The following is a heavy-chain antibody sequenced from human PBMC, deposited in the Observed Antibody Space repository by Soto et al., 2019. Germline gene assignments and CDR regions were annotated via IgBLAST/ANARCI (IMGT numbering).Heavy chain of an antibody. V-gene: IGHV1-18*01. CDR1: GYTFTSYG. Sequence: QVQLVQSGAEVKKPGASVKVSCKASGYTFTSYGISWVRQAPGQGLEWMGWISAYNGNTNYAQKLQGRVTMTTDTSTSTGYMDLRSRRSDDTAVYCCARSVRYSGSYRKRCAFDIWGQGTMVTVSS. D-gene: IGHD1-26*01. J-gene: IGHJ3*02. CDR2: ISAYNGNT. CDR3: ARSVRYSGSYRKRCAFDI.